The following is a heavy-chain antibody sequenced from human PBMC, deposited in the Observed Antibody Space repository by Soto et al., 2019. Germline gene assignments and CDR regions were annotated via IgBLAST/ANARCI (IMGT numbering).Heavy chain of an antibody. CDR1: VFTFSSYS. CDR3: ASCSSDYYGMDV. Sequence: WGSLRLSCSASVFTFSSYSMNWVRQAPGKGLEWVSSISSSSSYIYYADSVKGRFTISRDNAKNSLYLQMNSLRAEDTAVYYCASCSSDYYGMDVWGQGTTVTVSS. J-gene: IGHJ6*02. V-gene: IGHV3-21*01. CDR2: ISSSSSYI. D-gene: IGHD6-13*01.